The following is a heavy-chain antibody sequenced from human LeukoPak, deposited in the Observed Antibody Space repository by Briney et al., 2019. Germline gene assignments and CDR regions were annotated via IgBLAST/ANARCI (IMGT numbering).Heavy chain of an antibody. CDR2: IWYDGSNK. D-gene: IGHD3-22*01. J-gene: IGHJ4*02. V-gene: IGHV3-33*08. CDR1: GFTFSSYG. CDR3: ARVSYDSSGYYFYFDY. Sequence: GGSLRLSCAASGFTFSSYGMHWVRQAPGKGLEWVAVIWYDGSNKYYADSVKGRFTISRDNSKNTLYLQMNSLKAEDTAVYYCARVSYDSSGYYFYFDYWGQGTLVTVSS.